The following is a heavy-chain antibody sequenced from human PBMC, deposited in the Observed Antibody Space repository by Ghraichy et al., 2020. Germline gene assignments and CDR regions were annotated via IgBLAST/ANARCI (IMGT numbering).Heavy chain of an antibody. Sequence: GGSLRLSCAASGFTFNNFAMSWVRQAPGKGLEWVSGISDNGGKTDYADSVKSRFTISRDNSKNRLSLQMNGLRDEDTAIYYCARDIPHSGWSFDYWGQGTLVTVSS. D-gene: IGHD3-10*01. J-gene: IGHJ4*02. CDR2: ISDNGGKT. V-gene: IGHV3-23*01. CDR3: ARDIPHSGWSFDY. CDR1: GFTFNNFA.